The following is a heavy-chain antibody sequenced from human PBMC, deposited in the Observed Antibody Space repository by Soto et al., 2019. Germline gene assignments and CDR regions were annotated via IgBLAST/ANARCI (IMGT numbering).Heavy chain of an antibody. Sequence: SEPLSLTCTVSGGSISSSSYYWGWIRQPPGKGLEWIGSIYYSGSTYYNPSLKSRVTISVDTSKNQFSLKLSSVTTADTAVYYCARHDWAKPFDYWGQGTLVTVS. CDR3: ARHDWAKPFDY. CDR2: IYYSGST. V-gene: IGHV4-39*01. D-gene: IGHD3-9*01. J-gene: IGHJ4*02. CDR1: GGSISSSSYY.